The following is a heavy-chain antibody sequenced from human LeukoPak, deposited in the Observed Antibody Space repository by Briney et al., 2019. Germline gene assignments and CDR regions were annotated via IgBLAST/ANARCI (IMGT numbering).Heavy chain of an antibody. J-gene: IGHJ4*02. V-gene: IGHV3-49*04. D-gene: IGHD1-14*01. CDR1: GFTFAHHS. CDR3: FRHESMNLHC. CDR2: ITSKPYGSTT. Sequence: GGSLRLSCMPSGFTFAHHSLSWVRQAPGKGLQWVGFITSKPYGSTTHYAASVKGRFTISRDDAGSIAYLQIDSLKTEDTGVYYCFRHESMNLHCWGQGTLVTVSS.